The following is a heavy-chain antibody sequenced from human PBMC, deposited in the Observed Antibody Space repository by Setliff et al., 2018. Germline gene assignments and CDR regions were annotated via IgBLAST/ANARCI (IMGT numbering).Heavy chain of an antibody. D-gene: IGHD2-15*01. Sequence: GGSLRLSCEASGFIFSNYAMDWVRQAPGKGLEWVAGLSPDDKAIQYADSVKGRFAISRDNAKSTLYLQMNNLRAEDTAVYFCASYDCSSASCPNYFDYWGQGTLVTVSS. CDR3: ASYDCSSASCPNYFDY. V-gene: IGHV3-23*01. CDR2: LSPDDKAI. CDR1: GFIFSNYA. J-gene: IGHJ4*02.